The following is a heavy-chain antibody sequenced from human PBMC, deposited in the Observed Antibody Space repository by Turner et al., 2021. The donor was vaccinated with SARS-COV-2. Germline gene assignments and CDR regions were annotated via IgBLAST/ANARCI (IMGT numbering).Heavy chain of an antibody. J-gene: IGHJ2*01. CDR1: GITFIVYG. CDR2: IDSSGERT. Sequence: EVQLLESGGGLVQPGGSLRLYCAASGITFIVYGFNWFRQAPGKGLEWVSTIDSSGERTYYTVSVKGRFTISRDNSNNTVYLQMNSLRAEDTAVYYCATSGGARNFYWYFDIWGRGTLVTVSS. D-gene: IGHD1-7*01. V-gene: IGHV3-23*01. CDR3: ATSGGARNFYWYFDI.